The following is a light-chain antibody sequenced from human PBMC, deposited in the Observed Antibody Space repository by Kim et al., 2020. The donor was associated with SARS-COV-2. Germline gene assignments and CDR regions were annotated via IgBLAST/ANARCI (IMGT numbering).Light chain of an antibody. V-gene: IGKV1-5*03. CDR2: KAS. CDR3: QQYNNYSPWT. CDR1: QSIGTW. Sequence: GDRVTSTCRASQSIGTWLAWYQQKPGIAPKPLIYKASNLASGVPSRFSGSGSGTEFTLTISSLQPDDFATYYCQQYNNYSPWTFGQGTKVDIK. J-gene: IGKJ1*01.